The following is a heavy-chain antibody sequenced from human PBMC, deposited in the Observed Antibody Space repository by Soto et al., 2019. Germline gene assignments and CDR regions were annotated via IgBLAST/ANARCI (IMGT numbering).Heavy chain of an antibody. V-gene: IGHV3-30*18. CDR3: AKVTQDYYYYYYMDV. J-gene: IGHJ6*03. Sequence: QVQLVASGGGVVQPGRSLRLSCAASGFTFSSYGMHWVRQAPGKGLEWVAVISYDGSNKYYADSVKGRFTISRDNSKNTLYLQMNSLRAEDTAVYYCAKVTQDYYYYYYMDVWGKGTTVTVSS. CDR2: ISYDGSNK. D-gene: IGHD2-21*02. CDR1: GFTFSSYG.